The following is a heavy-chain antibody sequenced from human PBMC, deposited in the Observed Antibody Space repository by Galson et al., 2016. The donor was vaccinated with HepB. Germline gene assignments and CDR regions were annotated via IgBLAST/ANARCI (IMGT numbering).Heavy chain of an antibody. Sequence: SLRLSCAASGFASSSSGINWVRQAPGKGLQWISYISTTIRTIYYADSVMGRFTISRDNAKNSVYLQMNSLRDDDTAIYYCARELVRSAFDLWGQGTMVTVSS. D-gene: IGHD6-6*01. J-gene: IGHJ3*01. CDR3: ARELVRSAFDL. V-gene: IGHV3-48*02. CDR2: ISTTIRTI. CDR1: GFASSSSG.